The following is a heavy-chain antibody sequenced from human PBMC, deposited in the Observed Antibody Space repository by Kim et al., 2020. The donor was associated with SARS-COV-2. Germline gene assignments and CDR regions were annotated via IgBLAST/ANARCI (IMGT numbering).Heavy chain of an antibody. CDR2: MSFDGRNI. Sequence: GGSLRLSCAVSGFSSATYAMHWVRQAPGKGLESVALMSFDGRNIDYADSVKGRFTISRDNSKNTLYLQMNSLRPEDTAMYYCAKDDYGSIDYWGQGTLVTVSS. CDR3: AKDDYGSIDY. J-gene: IGHJ4*02. V-gene: IGHV3-30*04. CDR1: GFSSATYA. D-gene: IGHD3-10*01.